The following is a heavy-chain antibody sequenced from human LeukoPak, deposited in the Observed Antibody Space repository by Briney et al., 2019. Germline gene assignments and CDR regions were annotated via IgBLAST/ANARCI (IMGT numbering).Heavy chain of an antibody. CDR2: IKQDGSEK. J-gene: IGHJ4*02. D-gene: IGHD1-26*01. CDR1: GFTFSSYW. V-gene: IGHV3-7*01. CDR3: ARPRATYYFDY. Sequence: PGGSLRLSCAASGFTFSSYWMSWVRQAPGKGLEWVANIKQDGSEKYYVDSVKGRFTISRDDAKNSLYLQMNSLRAEDTAVYYCARPRATYYFDYWGQGTLVTVSS.